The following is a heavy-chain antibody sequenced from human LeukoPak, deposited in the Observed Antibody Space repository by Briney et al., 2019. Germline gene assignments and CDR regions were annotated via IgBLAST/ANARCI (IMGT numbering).Heavy chain of an antibody. V-gene: IGHV3-11*01. CDR1: GFTFNDYY. CDR3: ATDGAGFDT. CDR2: INIGGTTT. Sequence: GGSLRLSCAASGFTFNDYYMSWIRQAPGKGLEWLSYINIGGTTTHYADSVKGRFTISRDNAKKSLYLEMNTLRAEDTAVYYCATDGAGFDTWGQGVLVTVSS. J-gene: IGHJ5*02.